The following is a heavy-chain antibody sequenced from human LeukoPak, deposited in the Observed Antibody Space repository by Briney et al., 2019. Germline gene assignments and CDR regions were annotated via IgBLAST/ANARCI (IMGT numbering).Heavy chain of an antibody. CDR3: AKDRGCGGDCRIDAFDI. Sequence: GGSLRLSCAASGFTFSSYGMHWVRQAPGKGLERVAFIRYDGSNKYYADSVKGRFTISRDNSKNTLYLQMNSLRAEDTAVYYCAKDRGCGGDCRIDAFDIWGQGTMVTASS. J-gene: IGHJ3*02. V-gene: IGHV3-30*02. CDR1: GFTFSSYG. CDR2: IRYDGSNK. D-gene: IGHD2-21*02.